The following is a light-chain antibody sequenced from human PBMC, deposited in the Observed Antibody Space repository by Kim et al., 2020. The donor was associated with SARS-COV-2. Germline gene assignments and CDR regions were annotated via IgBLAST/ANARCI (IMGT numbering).Light chain of an antibody. Sequence: GQRVTFSGTGRSSNIGGKTVNWYHKLPGTAPKLLIYSNNQRPSGVPDRFSGSKSGTSASLAITGRQAEDEADYSCQSYDSILSHALFGGGTQLTVL. CDR3: QSYDSILSHAL. CDR2: SNN. CDR1: SSNIGGKT. J-gene: IGLJ7*01. V-gene: IGLV1-44*01.